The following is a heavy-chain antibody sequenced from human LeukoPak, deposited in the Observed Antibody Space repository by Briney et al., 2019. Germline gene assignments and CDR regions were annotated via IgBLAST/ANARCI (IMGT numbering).Heavy chain of an antibody. CDR1: GGTFSSYA. CDR2: IIPIFGTA. CDR3: ARAAHGDLLNWFDP. V-gene: IGHV1-69*13. D-gene: IGHD4-17*01. J-gene: IGHJ5*02. Sequence: ASVKVSCKASGGTFSSYAISWVRQALGQGLEWMGGIIPIFGTANYAQKFQGRVTITADESTSTAYMELSSLRSEDTAVYYCARAAHGDLLNWFDPWGQGTLVTVSS.